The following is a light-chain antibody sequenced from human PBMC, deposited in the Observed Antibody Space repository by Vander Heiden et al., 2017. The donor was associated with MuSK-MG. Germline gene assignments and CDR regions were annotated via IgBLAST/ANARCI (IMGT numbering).Light chain of an antibody. CDR3: QQYYNYPQT. CDR1: QGISSY. J-gene: IGKJ1*01. CDR2: AAS. V-gene: IGKV1-8*01. Sequence: AIRMTQSPSSFSASTGDRGTITCRASQGISSYLAWYQQKPGKAPKLLIYAASTLQTGVPSRFTGSGSGTEFTLTISCLQSEDFATYFCQQYYNYPQTFGQGTKVEVK.